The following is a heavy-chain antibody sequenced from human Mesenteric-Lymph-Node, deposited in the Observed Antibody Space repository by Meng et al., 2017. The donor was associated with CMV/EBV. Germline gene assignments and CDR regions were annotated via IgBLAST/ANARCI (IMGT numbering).Heavy chain of an antibody. V-gene: IGHV4-61*01. CDR1: GGSVSSGNSY. Sequence: GSLRLSCTVSGGSVSSGNSYWSWVRQPPGKGLEWIGYIFYSGSTNYNPSLKSRVTISVDTSKNQFSLRLTSVTAADTAVYYCARAPMVVYYYYGLDVWGQGTTVTVSS. D-gene: IGHD4-23*01. CDR2: IFYSGST. J-gene: IGHJ6*02. CDR3: ARAPMVVYYYYGLDV.